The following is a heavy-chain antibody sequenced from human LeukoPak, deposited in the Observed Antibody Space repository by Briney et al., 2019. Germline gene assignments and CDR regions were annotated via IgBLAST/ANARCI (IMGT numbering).Heavy chain of an antibody. D-gene: IGHD6-25*01. J-gene: IGHJ1*01. V-gene: IGHV3-53*05. CDR3: AKEPNSYSSGWYFED. Sequence: GGSLRLSCAASGFTVSRNYMSWVRQAPGKGLEWVSVIYTDGSTYYADSVRGRFTISRDNSENTLDLQMFSLRVEDTAVYYCAKEPNSYSSGWYFEDWGQGTLVTVSS. CDR2: IYTDGST. CDR1: GFTVSRNY.